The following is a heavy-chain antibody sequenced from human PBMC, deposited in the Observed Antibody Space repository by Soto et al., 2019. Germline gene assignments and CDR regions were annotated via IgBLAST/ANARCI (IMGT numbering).Heavy chain of an antibody. D-gene: IGHD6-13*01. V-gene: IGHV1-3*01. Sequence: GASVKVSCKASGYTFTNYLMHWVRQAPGQGLEWMGWINAGNGNTKYSQKFQGRVTITRDTSASTAYMELSSLRSEDTAVYYCASRIDSAGSFDYWGQGTLVTVSS. J-gene: IGHJ4*02. CDR1: GYTFTNYL. CDR3: ASRIDSAGSFDY. CDR2: INAGNGNT.